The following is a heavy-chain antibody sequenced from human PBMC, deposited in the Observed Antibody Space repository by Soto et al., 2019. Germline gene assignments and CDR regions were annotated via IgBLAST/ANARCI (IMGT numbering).Heavy chain of an antibody. CDR3: ARDWTYYDSSGYYQIPLDY. CDR1: GYTFTSYY. J-gene: IGHJ4*02. D-gene: IGHD3-22*01. Sequence: ASVKVSCKASGYTFTSYYIQWVRQAPGQGLEWMGWISAYNGNTNYAQKLQGRVTMTTDTSTSTAYMELRSLRSDDTAVYYCARDWTYYDSSGYYQIPLDYWGQGTLVTVSS. V-gene: IGHV1-18*04. CDR2: ISAYNGNT.